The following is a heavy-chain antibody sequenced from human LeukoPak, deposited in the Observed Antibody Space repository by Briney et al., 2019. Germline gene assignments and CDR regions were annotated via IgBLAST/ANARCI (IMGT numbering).Heavy chain of an antibody. J-gene: IGHJ3*02. CDR3: ARDKALDYDILTGYPWDAFDI. CDR1: GFTFSSYS. CDR2: ISSSSSYI. Sequence: GGSLRLFCAASGFTFSSYSMNWVRQAPGKGLEWVSSISSSSSYIYYADSVKGRFTISRDNAKNSLYLQMNSLRAEDTAVYYCARDKALDYDILTGYPWDAFDIWGQGTMVTVSS. D-gene: IGHD3-9*01. V-gene: IGHV3-21*01.